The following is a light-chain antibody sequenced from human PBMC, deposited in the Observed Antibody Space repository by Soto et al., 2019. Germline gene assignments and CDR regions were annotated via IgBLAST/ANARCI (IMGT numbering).Light chain of an antibody. J-gene: IGLJ1*01. CDR3: AAWDDSLSALYV. V-gene: IGLV1-47*01. CDR2: RNN. Sequence: VLTQPPSASGTPGQRVTISCSGSSSNIGSNYVYWYQQLPGTAPKLLIYRNNQRPSGVPDRFSGSKSGTSASLAISGLRSEDEADYYCAAWDDSLSALYVFGTGTKVTVL. CDR1: SSNIGSNY.